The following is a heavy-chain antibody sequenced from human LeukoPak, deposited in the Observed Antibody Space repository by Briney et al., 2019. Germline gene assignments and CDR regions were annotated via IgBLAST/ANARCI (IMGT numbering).Heavy chain of an antibody. D-gene: IGHD1-26*01. CDR1: GGSFSGYY. J-gene: IGHJ5*02. CDR3: AAYSGSYYYWFDP. V-gene: IGHV4-34*01. Sequence: SETLSLTCAVYGGSFSGYYWSWIRQPPGKGLEWIGEINHSGSTNYNPSLKSRVTISVDTSKNQFSLKLSSVTAADTAVYYCAAYSGSYYYWFDPWGQGTLVTVSS. CDR2: INHSGST.